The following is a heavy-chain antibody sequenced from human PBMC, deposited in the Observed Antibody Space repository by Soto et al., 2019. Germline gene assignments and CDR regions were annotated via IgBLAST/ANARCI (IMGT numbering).Heavy chain of an antibody. Sequence: GGSLRLSCTASGFTFGDYAMSWFRQAPGKGLEWVGFIRSKAYGGTTEYAASVKGRFTISRDDSKSIAYLQMNSLKTEDKAVYFCSRESCSSTSCYYYYYGMDVWGQGTTVTVSS. V-gene: IGHV3-49*03. D-gene: IGHD2-2*01. J-gene: IGHJ6*02. CDR2: IRSKAYGGTT. CDR3: SRESCSSTSCYYYYYGMDV. CDR1: GFTFGDYA.